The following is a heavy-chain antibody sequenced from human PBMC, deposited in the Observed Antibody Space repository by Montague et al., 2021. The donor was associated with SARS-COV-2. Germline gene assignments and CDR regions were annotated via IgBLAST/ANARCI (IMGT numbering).Heavy chain of an antibody. CDR2: INHSGST. D-gene: IGHD2-2*01. Sequence: SETLSLTCAVYGGSFSGYYWSWIRQPPGKGLEWIGEINHSGSTNYNPSLKSRVTISVDTSKNQFSLKLSSVTAADTAVYYCASVTLGYCSSTSCCSDWFDPWGQGTLVTVSS. CDR3: ASVTLGYCSSTSCCSDWFDP. V-gene: IGHV4-34*01. CDR1: GGSFSGYY. J-gene: IGHJ5*02.